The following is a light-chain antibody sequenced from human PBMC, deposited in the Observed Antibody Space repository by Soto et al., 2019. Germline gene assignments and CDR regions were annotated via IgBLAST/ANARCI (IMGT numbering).Light chain of an antibody. CDR2: GAS. CDR1: QGIRSD. CDR3: LQDDNYPRT. J-gene: IGKJ1*01. V-gene: IGKV1-6*01. Sequence: AIQMTQSPSSLSASVGDRVTITCRASQGIRSDLAWYQQKPGKAPKLLIYGASNLQSGVPSRCSGSGSGTDFTFTISTLQPEDFATYYCLQDDNYPRTFGQGTQVEI.